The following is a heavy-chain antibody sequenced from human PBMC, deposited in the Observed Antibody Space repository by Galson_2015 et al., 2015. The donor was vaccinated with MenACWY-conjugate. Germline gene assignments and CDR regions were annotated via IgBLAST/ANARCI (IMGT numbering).Heavy chain of an antibody. D-gene: IGHD3-22*01. Sequence: QSGAEVKKPGESLKISCKGSGYRFTNYLIAWVRQMPGKGLEWMGIIYPGDSDTRYSPSFQGQVTISADKSISTAYLQWGSLKASDTAMYYCARRRDDSSGYYFDYWGQGTLVTVSS. V-gene: IGHV5-51*01. CDR3: ARRRDDSSGYYFDY. CDR1: GYRFTNYL. J-gene: IGHJ4*02. CDR2: IYPGDSDT.